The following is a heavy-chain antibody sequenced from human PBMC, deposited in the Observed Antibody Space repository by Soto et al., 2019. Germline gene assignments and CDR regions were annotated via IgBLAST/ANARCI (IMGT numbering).Heavy chain of an antibody. D-gene: IGHD3-9*01. CDR3: ARSGSRTGKNDC. J-gene: IGHJ4*02. Sequence: ASVKVSCKASGYTFTSYGISWVRQAPGQGLEWMGWISGYNGNTNYAQKLQGRVTMTKDTSASTAYMELRSLRSDDTAVYYCARSGSRTGKNDCWGQGTLVTVSS. V-gene: IGHV1-18*01. CDR1: GYTFTSYG. CDR2: ISGYNGNT.